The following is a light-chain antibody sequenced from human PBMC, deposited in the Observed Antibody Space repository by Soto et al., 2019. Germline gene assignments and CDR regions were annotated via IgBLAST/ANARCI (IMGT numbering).Light chain of an antibody. CDR2: AAS. Sequence: IQMTQSPSSLSSSLGDRVTITCQASQDISKYLNWYQQKQGKAPKLLIYAASTLQSGVPSRFSGSVSGTEGTITISSLKQEDGSTYYGQQLNSYPITFGQGTRLEIK. CDR3: QQLNSYPIT. J-gene: IGKJ5*01. CDR1: QDISKY. V-gene: IGKV1-9*01.